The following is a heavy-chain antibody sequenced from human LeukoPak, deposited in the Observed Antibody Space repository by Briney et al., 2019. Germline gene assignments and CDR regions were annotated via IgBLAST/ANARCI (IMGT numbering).Heavy chain of an antibody. J-gene: IGHJ4*02. CDR2: IWYDGSNK. CDR1: GFTFSSYG. D-gene: IGHD3-22*01. CDR3: AKDEGSSGCKN. Sequence: GGSLRLSCAASGFTFSSYGMHWVRQVPGKGLEWVAVIWYDGSNKYYADSVKGRFTISRDNSKNTLYLQMNSLRAEDTAVYYCAKDEGSSGCKNWGQGTLVTVSS. V-gene: IGHV3-33*06.